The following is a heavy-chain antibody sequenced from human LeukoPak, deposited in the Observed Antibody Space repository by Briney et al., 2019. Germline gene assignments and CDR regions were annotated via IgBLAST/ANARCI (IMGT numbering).Heavy chain of an antibody. V-gene: IGHV4-39*07. Sequence: SETLSLTCTVSGGSISSSSYYWGWIRQPRGKGLEWIGSIYYSGSTYYNPSLKSRVTISVDKSKNQFSLKLSSVTAADTAVYYCARAYASGSGWNYWGQGTLVTVSS. CDR3: ARAYASGSGWNY. CDR1: GGSISSSSYY. CDR2: IYYSGST. J-gene: IGHJ4*02. D-gene: IGHD6-19*01.